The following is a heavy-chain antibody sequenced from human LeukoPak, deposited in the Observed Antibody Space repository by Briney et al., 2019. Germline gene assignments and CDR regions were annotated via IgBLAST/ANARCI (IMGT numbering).Heavy chain of an antibody. V-gene: IGHV7-4-1*02. D-gene: IGHD2-2*01. J-gene: IGHJ4*02. CDR2: INTNTGNP. CDR1: GYTFTSYA. CDR3: ARDLGVPAAISQNDY. Sequence: ASVKVSCKASGYTFTSYAMNWVRQAPGQGLEWMGWINTNTGNPTYAQGFTGRFVFSLDTSVSTAYLQISSLKAEDTAVCYCARDLGVPAAISQNDYWGQGTLATVSS.